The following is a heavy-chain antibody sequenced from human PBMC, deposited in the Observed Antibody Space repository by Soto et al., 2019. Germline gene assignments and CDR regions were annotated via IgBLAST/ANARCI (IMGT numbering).Heavy chain of an antibody. CDR2: INPNSGGT. CDR1: GYTFTGYY. Sequence: GASVKVSCKASGYTFTGYYMHWVRQAPGQGLEWMGWINPNSGGTNYAQKFQGWVTMTRDTSISTAYMELSRLRSDDTALYYCARGAALIAAAGPQTDYWGQGTLVTVSS. D-gene: IGHD6-13*01. V-gene: IGHV1-2*04. J-gene: IGHJ4*02. CDR3: ARGAALIAAAGPQTDY.